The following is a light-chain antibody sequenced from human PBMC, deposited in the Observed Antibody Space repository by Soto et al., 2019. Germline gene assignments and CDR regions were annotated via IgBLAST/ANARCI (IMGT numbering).Light chain of an antibody. V-gene: IGKV3-15*01. CDR2: GAS. CDR1: QRVSTF. Sequence: EIVLTQSPGTLSLSPGDRATLSCRASQRVSTFLAWYQQRPGQAPRLLISGASTRATGIPARFSGSGSGTEFALTISSLQSEDFALFYCQQYDNWPRTFGQGTKVDIK. J-gene: IGKJ1*01. CDR3: QQYDNWPRT.